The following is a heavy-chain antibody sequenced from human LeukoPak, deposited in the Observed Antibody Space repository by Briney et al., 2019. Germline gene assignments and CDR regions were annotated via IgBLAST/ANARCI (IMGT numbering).Heavy chain of an antibody. Sequence: SETLSLTCTVPGGSIRSSYYCWGWIRQPPGKGLEWIGSIYDSGSTYYNPCLKSRVTISVDTSKNQFSLKLNSVTAADTAVYYCASRYCSSTSCYRRYYFDYWGQGTLVTVSS. V-gene: IGHV4-39*01. D-gene: IGHD2-2*02. J-gene: IGHJ4*02. CDR3: ASRYCSSTSCYRRYYFDY. CDR2: IYDSGST. CDR1: GGSIRSSYYC.